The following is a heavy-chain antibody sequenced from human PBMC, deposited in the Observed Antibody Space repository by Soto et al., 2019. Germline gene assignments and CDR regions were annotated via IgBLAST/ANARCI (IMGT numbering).Heavy chain of an antibody. CDR3: ARDSPPVDY. J-gene: IGHJ4*02. Sequence: QVQLVQSGAEVTKPGASVTVSCKAPGYTFTNYGISWVRLAPGQGLEWMGWSSAYNGNTKNAQKLQGRVTMTTDTSTSTAYMELRSLRSDDTAVYYCARDSPPVDYWGQGTLVTVSS. CDR2: SSAYNGNT. CDR1: GYTFTNYG. V-gene: IGHV1-18*01.